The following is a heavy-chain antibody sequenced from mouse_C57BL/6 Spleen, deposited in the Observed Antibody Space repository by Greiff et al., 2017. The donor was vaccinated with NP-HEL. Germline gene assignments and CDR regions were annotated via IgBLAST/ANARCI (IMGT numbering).Heavy chain of an antibody. V-gene: IGHV1-52*01. CDR1: GYTFTSYW. CDR2: IDPSDSET. CDR3: ATPGSRGDFDY. Sequence: VQLQQPGAELVRPGSSVKLSCKASGYTFTSYWMHWVKQRPIQGLEWIGNIDPSDSETHYNQKFKDKATLTVDKSSSTAYMQLSSLTSEDSAVYYCATPGSRGDFDYWGQGTTLTVSS. J-gene: IGHJ2*01. D-gene: IGHD1-1*01.